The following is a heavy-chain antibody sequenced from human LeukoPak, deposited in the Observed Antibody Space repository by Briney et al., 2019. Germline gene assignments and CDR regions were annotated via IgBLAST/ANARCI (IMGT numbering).Heavy chain of an antibody. CDR3: ARIRSPNEDAFDI. J-gene: IGHJ3*02. CDR1: GFTFSSYS. CDR2: ISSSSSTI. Sequence: GGSLRLSCAASGFTFSSYSMNWVRQAPGKGLEWVSYISSSSSTIYYADSVKGRFTISRDNAKNSLYLQMNSLRVADTAIYYCARIRSPNEDAFDIWGQGTMVTVSS. V-gene: IGHV3-48*04.